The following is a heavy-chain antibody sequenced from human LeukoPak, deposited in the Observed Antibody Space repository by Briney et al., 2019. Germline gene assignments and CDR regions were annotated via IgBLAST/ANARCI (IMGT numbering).Heavy chain of an antibody. Sequence: GGSLRLSCAASGFTFSSYWMHWVRQAPGKGLVWVSRINSDGSSTSYADSVKGRFTISRDDAKNTLYLQMNSLRAEDTAIYYCAKNYGGYFLDFWGQGTLVTVSS. J-gene: IGHJ4*02. CDR3: AKNYGGYFLDF. V-gene: IGHV3-74*01. D-gene: IGHD4-17*01. CDR2: INSDGSST. CDR1: GFTFSSYW.